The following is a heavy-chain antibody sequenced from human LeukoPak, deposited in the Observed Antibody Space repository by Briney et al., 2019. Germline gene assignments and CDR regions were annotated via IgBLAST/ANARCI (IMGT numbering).Heavy chain of an antibody. CDR2: IYSSGST. CDR1: GGSISSYY. V-gene: IGHV4-59*01. D-gene: IGHD3-22*01. Sequence: SETLSLTCTVSGGSISSYYWSWIRQPPGEGLEWIGYIYSSGSTNYNPSLKSRVTISVHTSKNQFSLKLSSVTAADTAVYYCARGDYDSSGSFYFDYWGQGTLVTVSS. J-gene: IGHJ4*02. CDR3: ARGDYDSSGSFYFDY.